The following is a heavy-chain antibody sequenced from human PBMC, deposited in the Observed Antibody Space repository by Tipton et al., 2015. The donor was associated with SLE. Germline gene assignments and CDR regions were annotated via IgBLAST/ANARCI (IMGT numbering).Heavy chain of an antibody. CDR3: ASNGWDGHNILEFDY. CDR1: GGSFSGYY. CDR2: INHSGST. D-gene: IGHD5-24*01. V-gene: IGHV4-34*01. J-gene: IGHJ4*02. Sequence: LRLSCAVYGGSFSGYYWNWIRQPPGKGLEWIGEINHSGSTNYNPSLKSRVTISVDTSKNQFSLGLSSVTAADTAVYFCASNGWDGHNILEFDYWGQGNLVTVSS.